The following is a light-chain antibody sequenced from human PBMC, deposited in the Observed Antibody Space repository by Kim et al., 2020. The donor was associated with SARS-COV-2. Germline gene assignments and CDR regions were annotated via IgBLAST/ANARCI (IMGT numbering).Light chain of an antibody. V-gene: IGLV1-51*01. CDR1: VTSICNEY. J-gene: IGLJ2*01. CDR3: GRWGSRRSAL. Sequence: PGRNVPSSFAESVTSICNEYGAWCQLLPGTAHNLLIYDNNQRPPGISDPLSDSRSGAAAALGITGLQTGDEAGYYCGRWGSRRSALFGGGTQLTVL. CDR2: DNN.